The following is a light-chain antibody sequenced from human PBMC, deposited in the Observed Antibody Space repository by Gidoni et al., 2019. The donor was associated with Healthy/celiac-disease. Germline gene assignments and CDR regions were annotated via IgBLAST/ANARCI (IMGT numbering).Light chain of an antibody. CDR1: QSISSY. CDR2: AAS. J-gene: IGKJ2*01. Sequence: DIQMTQSPSSLAASVGDRVTITCRSSQSISSYLYWYQQKPGTAPKLLIYAASSLQSGVPSRFSGSVSGTVFTLCISSLRPEGFATYYCPQSYRTPLTFGQGTKLEIK. V-gene: IGKV1-39*01. CDR3: PQSYRTPLT.